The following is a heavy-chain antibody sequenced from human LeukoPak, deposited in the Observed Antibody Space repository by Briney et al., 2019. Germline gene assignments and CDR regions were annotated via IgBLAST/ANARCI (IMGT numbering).Heavy chain of an antibody. J-gene: IGHJ4*02. CDR3: ARAPLWVGYYFDY. CDR2: ISYDGSNK. D-gene: IGHD3-10*01. Sequence: PGRSLRLSCAASGFTFSSYAMHWVRQAPGKGLEWVAVISYDGSNKYYADSVKGRFTISRDNSKNTLYLQMNSLRAEDTAVYYCARAPLWVGYYFDYWGQGTLVTVSS. V-gene: IGHV3-30-3*01. CDR1: GFTFSSYA.